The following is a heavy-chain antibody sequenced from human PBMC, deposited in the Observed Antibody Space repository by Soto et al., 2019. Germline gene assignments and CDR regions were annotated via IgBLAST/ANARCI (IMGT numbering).Heavy chain of an antibody. CDR2: ISYDGSDK. CDR3: GKWKAPGMDV. D-gene: IGHD1-1*01. V-gene: IGHV3-30*18. Sequence: PGGSLRLSCAASGFTFSSYSMHWVRQAPGKGLEWLAFISYDGSDKHYAGSVKGRSTISRDNGKNTMYLQMNSLRAEDTAVYYCGKWKAPGMDVWGQGTTVTVS. CDR1: GFTFSSYS. J-gene: IGHJ6*02.